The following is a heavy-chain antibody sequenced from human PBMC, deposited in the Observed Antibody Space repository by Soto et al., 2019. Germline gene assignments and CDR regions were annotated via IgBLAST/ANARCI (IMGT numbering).Heavy chain of an antibody. CDR3: ARSGYDSSGYYYAGYYFDY. J-gene: IGHJ4*02. V-gene: IGHV1-69*13. D-gene: IGHD3-22*01. CDR2: IIPIFGTA. CDR1: GGTFSSYA. Sequence: SVKVSCKASGGTFSSYAISWVRQAPGQGLEWMGGIIPIFGTANYAQEFQGRVTITADESTSTAYMELSSLRSEDTAVYYCARSGYDSSGYYYAGYYFDYWGQGTLVTVS.